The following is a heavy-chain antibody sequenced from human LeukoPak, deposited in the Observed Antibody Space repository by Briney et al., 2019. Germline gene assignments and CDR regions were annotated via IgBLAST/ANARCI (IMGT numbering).Heavy chain of an antibody. CDR2: INHSGST. D-gene: IGHD3-22*01. J-gene: IGHJ2*01. CDR1: GGSISSGASD. CDR3: ARAARQGFTMIVVPFFYFDL. V-gene: IGHV4-31*03. Sequence: SQTLSLTCTVSGGSISSGASDWGWIRQHPRRGLEWVGYINHSGSTYYNPSLGSRVTMSVDTSKNQFSLKLSSVTAADSAVYYCARAARQGFTMIVVPFFYFDLWGRGTLVTVSS.